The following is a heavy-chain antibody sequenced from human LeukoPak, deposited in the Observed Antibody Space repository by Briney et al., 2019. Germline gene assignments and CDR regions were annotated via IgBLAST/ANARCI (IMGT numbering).Heavy chain of an antibody. CDR3: AREGVWFGECDY. CDR2: ISSSGSTI. Sequence: GGSLRLSCAASGFTFSSYEVNWVRQAPGKGLEWVSYISSSGSTIYYADSVKGRFTISRDNAKNSLYLQMNSLRAEDTAVYYCAREGVWFGECDYWGQGTLVTVSS. CDR1: GFTFSSYE. V-gene: IGHV3-48*03. J-gene: IGHJ4*02. D-gene: IGHD3-10*01.